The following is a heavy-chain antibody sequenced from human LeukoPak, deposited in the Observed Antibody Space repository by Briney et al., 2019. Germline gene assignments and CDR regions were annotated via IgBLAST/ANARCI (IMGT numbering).Heavy chain of an antibody. CDR3: AKDRAHYSSGWRGFFDY. CDR2: IWYDGSNK. Sequence: PGRSLRLSCAASGFAFSSYGMHWVRQAPGKGLEWVAVIWYDGSNKYYADSVKGRFTISRDNSKNTLYLQMNRLRAEDTAVYYCAKDRAHYSSGWRGFFDYWGQGTLVTVS. CDR1: GFAFSSYG. J-gene: IGHJ4*02. D-gene: IGHD6-19*01. V-gene: IGHV3-33*06.